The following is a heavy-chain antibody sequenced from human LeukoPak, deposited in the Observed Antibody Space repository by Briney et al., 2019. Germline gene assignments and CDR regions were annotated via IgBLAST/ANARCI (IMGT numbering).Heavy chain of an antibody. D-gene: IGHD3-16*01. J-gene: IGHJ4*02. Sequence: GESLKISCKGSGYSFTSYWIGWVRQMPGKGLEWMGIIYPGDSDTRYSPSFQGRVTISADKSISTAYLQWSSLKASDTAMYYCARHGIMITFGGVTEIDYWGQGTLVTVSS. CDR3: ARHGIMITFGGVTEIDY. CDR2: IYPGDSDT. V-gene: IGHV5-51*01. CDR1: GYSFTSYW.